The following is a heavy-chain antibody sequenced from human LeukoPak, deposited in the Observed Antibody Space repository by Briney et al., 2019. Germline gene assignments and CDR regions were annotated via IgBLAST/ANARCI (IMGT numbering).Heavy chain of an antibody. V-gene: IGHV3-23*01. Sequence: GGSLRLSCAASGFTFSSYAMSWVRQAPGKGLEWVSAISGSGGSTYYADSVKGRFTISRDNAKNSLYLQMNSLRAEDTAVYYCARRGYSSGWYYFDYWGQGTLVTVSS. CDR2: ISGSGGST. CDR3: ARRGYSSGWYYFDY. CDR1: GFTFSSYA. J-gene: IGHJ4*02. D-gene: IGHD6-19*01.